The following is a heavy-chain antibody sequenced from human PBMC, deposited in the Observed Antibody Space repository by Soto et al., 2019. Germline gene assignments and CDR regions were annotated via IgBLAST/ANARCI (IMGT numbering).Heavy chain of an antibody. CDR2: ISSSSSYT. Sequence: QVQLVESGGGLVKPGGSLRLSCAASGFTFSDYYMSWIRQAPGKGLEWVSYISSSSSYTNYADSVKGRFTISRDNAKNSLYLQMNSLRAEDTAVYYCAREARPHKSYYDGMDVWGQGTTVTVSS. V-gene: IGHV3-11*06. D-gene: IGHD6-6*01. CDR1: GFTFSDYY. J-gene: IGHJ6*02. CDR3: AREARPHKSYYDGMDV.